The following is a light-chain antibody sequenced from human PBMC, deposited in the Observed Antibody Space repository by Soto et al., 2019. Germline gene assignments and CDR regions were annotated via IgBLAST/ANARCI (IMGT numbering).Light chain of an antibody. V-gene: IGKV3D-20*02. Sequence: DIVLTQSPGTLSLSPGERATLSCRASQSVASTYLVWYQQKPGQAPRLLIYGASSRATGIPDRFSGSGSGTDFTLTISSLEPEDFAVYYCQQRYNWPLTFGGGTKVDIK. CDR1: QSVASTY. J-gene: IGKJ4*01. CDR2: GAS. CDR3: QQRYNWPLT.